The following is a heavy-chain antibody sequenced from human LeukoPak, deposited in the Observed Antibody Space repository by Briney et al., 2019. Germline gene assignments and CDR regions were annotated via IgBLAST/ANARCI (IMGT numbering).Heavy chain of an antibody. CDR1: GGSFSGYY. V-gene: IGHV4-34*01. Sequence: SETLSLTCAVYGGSFSGYYWSWIRQPPGKGLEWIGEINHSGSTNYNPSLKSRVTISVDTSKNQFSLKLSSVTAADTAVSYCASGYTSGSDDDYWGQGTLVTVSS. CDR2: INHSGST. CDR3: ASGYTSGSDDDY. J-gene: IGHJ4*02. D-gene: IGHD6-19*01.